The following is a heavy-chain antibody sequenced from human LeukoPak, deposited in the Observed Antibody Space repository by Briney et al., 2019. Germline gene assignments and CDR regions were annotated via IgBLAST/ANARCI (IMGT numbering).Heavy chain of an antibody. CDR2: IYYSGST. Sequence: SETLSLTXTVSGGSISSYYWSWIRQPPGKELEWIGYIYYSGSTNYNPSLKSRVTISVDTSKNQFSLKLSSVTAADTAVYYCARVGYYYGSGSYNPLSYWGQGTLVTVSS. D-gene: IGHD3-10*01. V-gene: IGHV4-59*01. CDR1: GGSISSYY. CDR3: ARVGYYYGSGSYNPLSY. J-gene: IGHJ4*02.